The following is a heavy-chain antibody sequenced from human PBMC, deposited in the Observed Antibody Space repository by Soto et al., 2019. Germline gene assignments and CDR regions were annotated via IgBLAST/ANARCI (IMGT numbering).Heavy chain of an antibody. D-gene: IGHD2-15*01. V-gene: IGHV3-33*01. CDR1: GFTFGNFG. CDR3: ARDPHRCSGGSCYSVGFDY. CDR2: IWSDGSAK. J-gene: IGHJ4*02. Sequence: GGSLRLSCAASGFTFGNFGMHWVRQAPGKGLEWVTVIWSDGSAKYYADSVKGRFTISRDISDNKLYLQMNSLRAEDTAVYYCARDPHRCSGGSCYSVGFDYWGQGTLVTVSS.